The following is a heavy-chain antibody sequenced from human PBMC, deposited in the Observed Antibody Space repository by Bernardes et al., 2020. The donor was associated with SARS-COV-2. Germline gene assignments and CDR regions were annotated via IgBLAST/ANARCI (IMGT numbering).Heavy chain of an antibody. CDR1: GFTFRPYD. D-gene: IGHD2-8*01. CDR3: ARGGNCTNGVCSQYYGLDV. Sequence: GGSLRVSCAASGFTFRPYDMHWVRQAPGKGLEWVSSIGSSGDPYYLDSVKGRFTISRENSKTSLYLQMHSLRAGDTAVYYCARGGNCTNGVCSQYYGLDVWGQGTPVTVSS. V-gene: IGHV3-13*05. J-gene: IGHJ6*02. CDR2: IGSSGDP.